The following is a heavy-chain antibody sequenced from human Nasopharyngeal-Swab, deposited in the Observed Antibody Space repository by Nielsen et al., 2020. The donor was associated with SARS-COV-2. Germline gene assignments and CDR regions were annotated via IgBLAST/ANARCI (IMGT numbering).Heavy chain of an antibody. J-gene: IGHJ4*02. Sequence: GESLKISSAASGYIFSASAIHWVRQASGKGREWVGRIGDKDHNYATTYGASVQGRFTISRDDSKNTAFLQMDSLKTEDTALYYCTTDFYFDYWGQGTLVTVSS. V-gene: IGHV3-73*01. CDR1: GYIFSASA. CDR3: TTDFYFDY. CDR2: IGDKDHNYAT.